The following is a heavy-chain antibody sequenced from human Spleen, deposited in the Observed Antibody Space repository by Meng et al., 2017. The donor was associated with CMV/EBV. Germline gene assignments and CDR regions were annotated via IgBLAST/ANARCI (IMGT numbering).Heavy chain of an antibody. J-gene: IGHJ4*02. CDR2: ISVGGGST. Sequence: LSLTCAASGFTFSSYSVNWVRQAPGKGLEWVSGISVGGGSTYYADSVKGRFTISRDNSKSRLYLQMNSLRAEDTAVYYCAKRAYSGYDYREGFDYWGQGTLVTVSS. D-gene: IGHD5-12*01. CDR3: AKRAYSGYDYREGFDY. CDR1: GFTFSSYS. V-gene: IGHV3-23*01.